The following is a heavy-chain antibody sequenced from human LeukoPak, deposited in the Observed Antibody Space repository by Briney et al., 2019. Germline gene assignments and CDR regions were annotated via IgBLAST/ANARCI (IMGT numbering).Heavy chain of an antibody. CDR3: AGDSIAARPSSPDY. CDR2: ISSSSSTI. J-gene: IGHJ4*02. CDR1: GFTFSSYS. Sequence: GGSLRLSCAASGFTFSSYSMNWVRQAPGKGLEWVSYISSSSSTIYYADSVKGRFTISRDNAKNSLYLQMNSLRDGDTAVYYCAGDSIAARPSSPDYWGQGTLVTVSS. V-gene: IGHV3-48*02. D-gene: IGHD6-6*01.